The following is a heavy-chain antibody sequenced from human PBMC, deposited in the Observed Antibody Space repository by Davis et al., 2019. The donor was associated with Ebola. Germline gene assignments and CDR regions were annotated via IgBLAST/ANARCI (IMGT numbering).Heavy chain of an antibody. CDR2: MNPNSGNT. Sequence: ASVKVSCKASGYTFTSYDINWVRQATGQGLEWMGWMNPNSGNTGYAQKFQGRVTMTRNTSISTAYMELSSLRFEDTAVYYCARLGTAMVLPDYWGQGTLVTVSS. CDR1: GYTFTSYD. CDR3: ARLGTAMVLPDY. V-gene: IGHV1-8*01. J-gene: IGHJ4*02. D-gene: IGHD5-18*01.